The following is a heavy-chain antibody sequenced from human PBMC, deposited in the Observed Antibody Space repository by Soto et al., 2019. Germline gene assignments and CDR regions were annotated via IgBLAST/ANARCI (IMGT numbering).Heavy chain of an antibody. CDR3: ATLPPRIVVVVLPIPS. CDR2: VYHTGST. D-gene: IGHD2-15*01. J-gene: IGHJ4*02. CDR1: GGSISSTNW. V-gene: IGHV4-4*02. Sequence: QVQLQQSGPRLARPSGTLSLTCVVSGGSISSTNWWTWVRQTPGKGLEWIGEVYHTGSTKYNPSLRNRVTISLDNANNQFSLNLKSVTAADPAVYYCATLPPRIVVVVLPIPSWGQGTLVTVSS.